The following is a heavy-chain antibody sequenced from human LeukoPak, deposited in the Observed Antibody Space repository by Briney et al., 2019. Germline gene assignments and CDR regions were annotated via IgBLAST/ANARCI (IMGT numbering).Heavy chain of an antibody. CDR2: IYYSGTN. Sequence: SETLSLTCTVSGGSISYYYWSWVRQSPGQGLEWIGYIYYSGTNNYNPSLKSRDNISVDTSKNQFSLQLRSVTAADTAVYYCAREDPQTAVPEGMDVWGQGTTVTVSS. J-gene: IGHJ6*02. D-gene: IGHD4-17*01. CDR3: AREDPQTAVPEGMDV. V-gene: IGHV4-59*01. CDR1: GGSISYYY.